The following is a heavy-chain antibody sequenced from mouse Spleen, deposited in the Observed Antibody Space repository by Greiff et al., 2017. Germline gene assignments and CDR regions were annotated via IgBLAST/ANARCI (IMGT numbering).Heavy chain of an antibody. CDR1: GFTFSNYW. J-gene: IGHJ4*01. Sequence: EVKLVESGGGLVQPGGSRKLSCVASGFTFSNYWMNWVRQSPEKGLEWVAEIRLKSNNYATHYAESVKGRFTISRDDSKSSVYLQMNNLRAEDTGIYYCTRRYGSSPMDYWGQGTSVTVSS. CDR2: IRLKSNNYAT. D-gene: IGHD1-1*01. CDR3: TRRYGSSPMDY. V-gene: IGHV6-6*02.